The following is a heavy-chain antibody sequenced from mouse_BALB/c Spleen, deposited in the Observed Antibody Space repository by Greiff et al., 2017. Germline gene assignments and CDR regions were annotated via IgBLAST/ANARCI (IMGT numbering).Heavy chain of an antibody. CDR3: ARLYDGYYPYAMDY. V-gene: IGHV1-4*02. D-gene: IGHD2-3*01. J-gene: IGHJ4*01. CDR2: INPSSGYT. CDR1: GYTFTSYT. Sequence: QVQLKQSAAELARPGASVKMSCKASGYTFTSYTMHWVKQRPGQGLEWIGYINPSSGYTEYNQKFKDKTTLTADKSSSTAYMQLSSLTSEDSAVYYCARLYDGYYPYAMDYWGQGTSVTVSS.